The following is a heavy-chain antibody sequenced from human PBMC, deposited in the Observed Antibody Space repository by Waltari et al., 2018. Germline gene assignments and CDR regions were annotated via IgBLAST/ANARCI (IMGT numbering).Heavy chain of an antibody. CDR1: GFTFSTDW. Sequence: EVQLVESGGGLVQPGGSLRLSCAASGFTFSTDWMTWVRQAPGKGLEWVANIKQEGGKKNNVDTVKGRSSVAKDNAKNSLYLQLNSLGAEDTAVYYCARFRTIYSQTLPDAFDIWGQGTMVTVSS. D-gene: IGHD6-13*01. CDR2: IKQEGGKK. V-gene: IGHV3-7*01. CDR3: ARFRTIYSQTLPDAFDI. J-gene: IGHJ3*02.